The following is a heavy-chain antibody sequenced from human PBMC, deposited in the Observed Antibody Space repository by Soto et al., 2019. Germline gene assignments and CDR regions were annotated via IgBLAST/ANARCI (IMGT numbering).Heavy chain of an antibody. Sequence: QVQLQESGSRLVRPSQTVSLTCSVSGGSVNSGGYSWSWIRQPPGKGLEWIAFISPSGSPAYNPSLKSRVTISVDRSKNLISLELSFVTAVDTAVYYCTRGVLAWGPGTRVTVSS. V-gene: IGHV4-30-2*01. D-gene: IGHD2-8*01. CDR3: TRGVLA. CDR1: GGSVNSGGYS. J-gene: IGHJ5*02. CDR2: ISPSGSP.